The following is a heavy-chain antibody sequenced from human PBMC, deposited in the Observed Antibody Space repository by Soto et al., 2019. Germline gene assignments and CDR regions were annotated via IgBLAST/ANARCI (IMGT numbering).Heavy chain of an antibody. J-gene: IGHJ4*02. CDR2: VNIDKGNT. CDR1: GYPFSNYG. V-gene: IGHV1-18*01. Sequence: QVQLVQSGPEVKKPGASVRVSCKPSGYPFSNYGISWMRQAPGQGLEWMGWVNIDKGNTKYAQKFQDRVTMTTDTSTSTVYLELRSRRSDDTALYYCARERGGYRYGDYWGQGTLVTVSS. D-gene: IGHD5-18*01. CDR3: ARERGGYRYGDY.